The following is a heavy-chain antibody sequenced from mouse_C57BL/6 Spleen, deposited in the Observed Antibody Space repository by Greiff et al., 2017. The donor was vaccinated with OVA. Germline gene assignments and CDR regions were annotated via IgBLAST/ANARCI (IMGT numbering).Heavy chain of an antibody. D-gene: IGHD3-3*01. J-gene: IGHJ2*01. CDR1: GYSITSGYY. CDR2: ISYDGSN. CDR3: AKGDPLFDY. V-gene: IGHV3-6*01. Sequence: ESGPGLVKPSQSLSLTCSVTGYSITSGYYWNWIRQFPGNKLEWMGYISYDGSNNYNPSLKNRISITRDTSKNQFFLKLNSVTTEDTATYYCAKGDPLFDYWGQGTTLTGSS.